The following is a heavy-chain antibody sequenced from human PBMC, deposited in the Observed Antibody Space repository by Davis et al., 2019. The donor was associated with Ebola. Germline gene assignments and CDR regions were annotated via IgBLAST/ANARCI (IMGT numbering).Heavy chain of an antibody. Sequence: SETLSLTCTVSGGSISSGGYYWSWIRQHPGKGLEWIGYIYYSGSTYYNPSLKSRVTISVDTSKNQFSLKLSSVTAADTAVYYCARSLYDKRVDYWGQGTLVTVSS. J-gene: IGHJ4*02. CDR3: ARSLYDKRVDY. V-gene: IGHV4-31*03. CDR1: GGSISSGGYY. D-gene: IGHD3-16*01. CDR2: IYYSGST.